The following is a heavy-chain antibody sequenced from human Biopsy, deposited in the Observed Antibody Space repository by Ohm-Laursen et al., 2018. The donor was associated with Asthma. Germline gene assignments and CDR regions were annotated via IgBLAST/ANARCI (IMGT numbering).Heavy chain of an antibody. J-gene: IGHJ4*02. CDR2: IYSGGTS. Sequence: SLRLSCAASGFAVSRDYMFWARQVPGKGLEWVSVIYSGGTSHTADSVRGRFTISRDYSKNTLYLQMHSLRAEDTAVYYCARGDSSNWSHYYFDYWGQGTLVTVSS. D-gene: IGHD3-22*01. CDR1: GFAVSRDY. CDR3: ARGDSSNWSHYYFDY. V-gene: IGHV3-53*01.